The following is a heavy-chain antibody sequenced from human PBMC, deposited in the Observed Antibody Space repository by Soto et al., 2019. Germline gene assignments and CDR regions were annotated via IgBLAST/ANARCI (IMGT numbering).Heavy chain of an antibody. Sequence: EVQLLESGGGLVQPGGSLRLTCVGSGFTFRNQDMRWVRQATGKGLEWVSGISGRGGVTYYADSVKGRFTISRDNSKNTLYLQMNNLRANDTAVYYCAQDRQFRSYYESAGHYNDWGQGTLVTVSS. CDR2: ISGRGGVT. V-gene: IGHV3-23*01. D-gene: IGHD3-22*01. J-gene: IGHJ4*02. CDR1: GFTFRNQD. CDR3: AQDRQFRSYYESAGHYND.